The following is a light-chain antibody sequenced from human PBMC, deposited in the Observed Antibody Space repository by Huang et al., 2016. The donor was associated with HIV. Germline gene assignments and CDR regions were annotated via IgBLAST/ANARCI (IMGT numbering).Light chain of an antibody. CDR3: QQRSDWPLT. V-gene: IGKV3-11*01. CDR1: QSVSAY. CDR2: EAS. J-gene: IGKJ4*01. Sequence: EIVLTPSPATLSLSPGERATLSCRASQSVSAYLAWYQQKPGQAPRLLIYEASNRATGIPARFSGRGSGTDFTRTISSLEPEDFAVYYCQQRSDWPLTFGGGTKVEIK.